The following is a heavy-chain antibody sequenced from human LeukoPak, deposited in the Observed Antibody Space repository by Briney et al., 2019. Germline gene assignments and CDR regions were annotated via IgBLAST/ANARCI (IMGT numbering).Heavy chain of an antibody. D-gene: IGHD3-3*02. CDR1: GLTFCTYA. CDR2: ISDSGGAI. CDR3: ARTGSAAFTDY. J-gene: IGHJ4*02. Sequence: GRTLRLSCAASGLTFCTYALNWVRHAPGKGLEWVSAISDSGGAIFYADSVKGRFTMSRDNSKNSLFLQMDSLRAEDTALYYCARTGSAAFTDYWGQGTLVTVSS. V-gene: IGHV3-23*01.